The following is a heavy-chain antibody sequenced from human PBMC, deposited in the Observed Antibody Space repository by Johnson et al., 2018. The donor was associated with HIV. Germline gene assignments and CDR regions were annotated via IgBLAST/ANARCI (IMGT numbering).Heavy chain of an antibody. CDR1: GFTFSRYD. V-gene: IGHV3-30*03. J-gene: IGHJ3*02. CDR3: ARKKDAAFDI. Sequence: QVQLVESGGGVVQPGGSLRLSCAASGFTFSRYDMHWVRQAPGKGLEWVAVISYDGSTKYYADSVRGRFIISRDNSKNTLYLQMNSLRADDTAVYYCARKKDAAFDIWGQGTMVTVSS. CDR2: ISYDGSTK.